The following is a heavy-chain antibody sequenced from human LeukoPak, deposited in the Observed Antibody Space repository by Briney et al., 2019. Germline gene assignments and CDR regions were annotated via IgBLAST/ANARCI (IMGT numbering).Heavy chain of an antibody. CDR1: GFTFSSYG. CDR2: ISYDGSNK. CDR3: ARAYCGGGCYSADAFDI. D-gene: IGHD2-21*02. Sequence: GGSLRLSCAASGFTFSSYGMHWVRQAPGKGLEWVAVISYDGSNKYYADSVKGRFTISRDNSKNTLYLQMNSLRAEDTAVYYCARAYCGGGCYSADAFDIWGQGTMVTVSS. J-gene: IGHJ3*02. V-gene: IGHV3-30*03.